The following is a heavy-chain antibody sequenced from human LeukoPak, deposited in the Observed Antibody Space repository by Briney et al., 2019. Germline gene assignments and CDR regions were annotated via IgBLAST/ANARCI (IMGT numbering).Heavy chain of an antibody. J-gene: IGHJ4*02. V-gene: IGHV3-30*02. Sequence: GGSLRLSCAASGFTFSSYGMHWVRQAPGKGLEWVAFIRYDGSNKYYADSVKGRFTISRDNSKNTLYLQMNSLRAEDTAVYYCARGRVYSGYDDYYFDYWGQGTLVSVSS. CDR1: GFTFSSYG. D-gene: IGHD5-12*01. CDR3: ARGRVYSGYDDYYFDY. CDR2: IRYDGSNK.